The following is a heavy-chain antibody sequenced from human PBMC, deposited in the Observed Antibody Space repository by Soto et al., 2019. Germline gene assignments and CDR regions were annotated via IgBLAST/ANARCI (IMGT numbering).Heavy chain of an antibody. J-gene: IGHJ4*02. CDR3: ATPPRY. Sequence: QVQLVQSGAEVKKPGSSVKVSCKASGGTFSSYTISCVRQAPGQELEWMGRIIHNLGLANYAQNFQGRVTITAENATMRASTELRSLRSEDTAVYCCATPPRYWGQGTLVTVSS. CDR2: IIHNLGLA. CDR1: GGTFSSYT. V-gene: IGHV1-69*02.